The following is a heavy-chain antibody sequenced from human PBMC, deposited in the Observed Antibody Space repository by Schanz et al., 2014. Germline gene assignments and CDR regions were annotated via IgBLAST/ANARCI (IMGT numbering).Heavy chain of an antibody. CDR1: GYTFTSDS. J-gene: IGHJ4*02. Sequence: QVQWVQSGADVKKPGTAVKVSCKASGYTFTSDSMHWVRQAPGQGLEWMGMINPSGGSTTYAQKFQGRVTMTRDTSTSTVYMELSSLRSEDTAVYYCARDGVDAAAGGNYWGQGTLVTVSS. D-gene: IGHD6-13*01. V-gene: IGHV1-46*03. CDR2: INPSGGST. CDR3: ARDGVDAAAGGNY.